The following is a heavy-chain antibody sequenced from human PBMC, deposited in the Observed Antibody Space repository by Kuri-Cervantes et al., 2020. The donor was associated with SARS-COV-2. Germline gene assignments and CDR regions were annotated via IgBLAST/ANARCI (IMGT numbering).Heavy chain of an antibody. CDR1: GGSFSGYY. J-gene: IGHJ2*01. CDR2: INHSGST. V-gene: IGHV4-34*01. D-gene: IGHD1-26*01. Sequence: GSLRLSCAVYGGSFSGYYWSWIRQPPGKGLEWIGEINHSGSTNYNPSLKSRVTISVDTSKNQFSLTLSSVTAADTAVYYCARDLGFFGSSWYFDLWGRGTLVTVSS. CDR3: ARDLGFFGSSWYFDL.